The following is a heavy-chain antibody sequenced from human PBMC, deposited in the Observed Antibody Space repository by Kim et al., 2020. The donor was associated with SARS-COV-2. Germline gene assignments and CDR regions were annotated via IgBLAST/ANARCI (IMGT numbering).Heavy chain of an antibody. J-gene: IGHJ4*02. V-gene: IGHV4-34*01. CDR3: ARGLMSYYYDSSGPVDY. D-gene: IGHD3-22*01. Sequence: LKSRVTIAVDTSKNQFSLKLSSVTAADTAVYYCARGLMSYYYDSSGPVDYWGQGTLVTVSS.